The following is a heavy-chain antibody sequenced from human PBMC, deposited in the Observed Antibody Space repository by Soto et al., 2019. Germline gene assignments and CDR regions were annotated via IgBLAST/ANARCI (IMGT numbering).Heavy chain of an antibody. CDR3: ARESNDILTGPPWVWYCAL. CDR2: INDRGSI. CDR1: GGSFSGYY. J-gene: IGHJ2*01. Sequence: QVQLQQWGAGPLRTLETLSLTCGVSGGSFSGYYWAWIRQSPGKGLEWIGEINDRGSINYNPSLTRLVSISVDTSKNHYSLNLRSVTAADTAVYSCARESNDILTGPPWVWYCALWGRGTLVTVSS. V-gene: IGHV4-34*01. D-gene: IGHD3-9*01.